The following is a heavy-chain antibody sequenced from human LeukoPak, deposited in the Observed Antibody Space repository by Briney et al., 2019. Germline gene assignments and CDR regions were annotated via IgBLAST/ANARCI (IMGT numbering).Heavy chain of an antibody. D-gene: IGHD2-2*02. J-gene: IGHJ4*02. CDR3: ASQTLYAGYDY. CDR1: GGSISSCGYY. CDR2: IYYSGST. V-gene: IGHV4-31*03. Sequence: SQTLSLTCTVSGGSISSCGYYWSWIRQHPGKGLEWIGYIYYSGSTYYNPSLKSRVTISVDTSKNQFSLKLSSVTAADTAVYYCASQTLYAGYDYWGQGTLVTVSS.